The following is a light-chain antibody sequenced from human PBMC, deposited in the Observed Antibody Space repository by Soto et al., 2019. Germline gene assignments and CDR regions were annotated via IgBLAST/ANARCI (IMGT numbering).Light chain of an antibody. CDR1: QSVSSSY. J-gene: IGKJ4*01. CDR3: QQYGSSPRIT. Sequence: EIVLTQSPGTLSLSPGERATLSCRASQSVSSSYLAWYQHRPGQAPRLLIYGASTRATGIPDRFSGSGSGTDFTLTISRLEPEDFVVYYCQQYGSSPRITFGGGTKVEIK. CDR2: GAS. V-gene: IGKV3-20*01.